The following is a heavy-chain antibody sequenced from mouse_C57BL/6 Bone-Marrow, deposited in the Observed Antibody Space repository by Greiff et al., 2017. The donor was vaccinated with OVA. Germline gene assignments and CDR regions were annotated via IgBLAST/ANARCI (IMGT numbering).Heavy chain of an antibody. J-gene: IGHJ3*01. Sequence: QVQLQQSGAELARPGASVKLSCKASGYTFTSYGISWVKQRTGQGLEWIGEIYPRSGNTYYNEKFKGKATLTADKSSSTAYMELRSLTSEDSAVYFCACSYGNYRIAYWGQGTLVTVSA. CDR3: ACSYGNYRIAY. V-gene: IGHV1-81*01. D-gene: IGHD2-1*01. CDR2: IYPRSGNT. CDR1: GYTFTSYG.